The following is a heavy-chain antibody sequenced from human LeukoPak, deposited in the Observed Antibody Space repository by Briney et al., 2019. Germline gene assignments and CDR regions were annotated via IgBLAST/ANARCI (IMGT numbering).Heavy chain of an antibody. CDR3: AREAEFSSSHTFDS. D-gene: IGHD6-6*01. Sequence: GGSLRLSCAASGFNFNNHALHWVRQAPGKGLEWVTLISYDGTKKYYADSVKGRFTVSRDKSSNTVQLQMNSLRPEDTGLYYCAREAEFSSSHTFDSWGQGVLVTVSS. CDR2: ISYDGTKK. CDR1: GFNFNNHA. J-gene: IGHJ4*02. V-gene: IGHV3-30*04.